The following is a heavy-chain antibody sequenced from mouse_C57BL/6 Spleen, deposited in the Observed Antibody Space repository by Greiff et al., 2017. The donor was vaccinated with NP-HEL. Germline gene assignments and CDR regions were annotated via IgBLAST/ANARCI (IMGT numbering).Heavy chain of an antibody. Sequence: EVKLVESGGGLVKPGGSLKLSCAASGFTFSDYGMHWVRQAPEKGLEWVAYISSGSSTIYYADTVKGRFTISRENAKNTLFLQMTSLRSEDTAMYYCAKGGSYDWYFDVWGTGTTVTVSS. CDR2: ISSGSSTI. CDR3: AKGGSYDWYFDV. V-gene: IGHV5-17*01. D-gene: IGHD1-1*01. CDR1: GFTFSDYG. J-gene: IGHJ1*03.